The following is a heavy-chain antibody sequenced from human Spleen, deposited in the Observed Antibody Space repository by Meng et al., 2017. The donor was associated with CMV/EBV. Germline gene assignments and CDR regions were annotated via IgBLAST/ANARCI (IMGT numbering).Heavy chain of an antibody. CDR3: ARGPYYDRSGYLPY. CDR1: GFTFDDYG. D-gene: IGHD3-22*01. CDR2: INWNGGST. J-gene: IGHJ4*02. Sequence: SGFTFDDYGLSWVRQAPGKGLEWVSGINWNGGSTGYGDSVKGRFTISRDSAKNSLYLQMNSLRAEDTALYYCARGPYYDRSGYLPYWGQGTLVTVSS. V-gene: IGHV3-20*03.